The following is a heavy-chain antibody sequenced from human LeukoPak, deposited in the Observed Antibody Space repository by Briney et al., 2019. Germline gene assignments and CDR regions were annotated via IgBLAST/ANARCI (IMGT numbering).Heavy chain of an antibody. J-gene: IGHJ6*01. V-gene: IGHV5-51*04. Sequence: GGPLNISGQGPGYTSTTYWIAGVGQMPGKGLEWIGIIKPVDSDTRYSPRFKGKVPISGDKPISPAYMQWSSLEASATAMYYCARSPPYCSSASFYFYSYGMDVWGEGTTVTVSS. CDR1: GYTSTTYW. CDR3: ARSPPYCSSASFYFYSYGMDV. CDR2: IKPVDSDT. D-gene: IGHD2-2*01.